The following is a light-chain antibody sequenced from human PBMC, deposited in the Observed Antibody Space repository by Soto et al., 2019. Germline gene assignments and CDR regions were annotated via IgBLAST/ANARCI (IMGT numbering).Light chain of an antibody. V-gene: IGKV1-9*01. CDR3: PQLTNFRFT. CDR2: GAS. CDR1: QGINKF. J-gene: IGKJ2*01. Sequence: IQLTQSPSSLSASVGDRVTITCRASQGINKFLAWSQQRPGKAPQLLVYGASTLQSGVPSRFSGSGSGTDFTLTISSLQPEDFATYYCPQLTNFRFTFGQGTKLDIK.